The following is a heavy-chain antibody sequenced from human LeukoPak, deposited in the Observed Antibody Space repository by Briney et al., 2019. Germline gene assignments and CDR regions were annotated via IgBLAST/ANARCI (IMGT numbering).Heavy chain of an antibody. D-gene: IGHD6-13*01. CDR3: ARVPCSSCHFDY. Sequence: ASVKASCKASGYTFTGYYMHWVRQAPGQGLEWMGWINPNSGGTNYAQKFQGRVTMTRDTSISTAYMELSRLRSDDTAVYYCARVPCSSCHFDYWGQGTLVTVSS. CDR2: INPNSGGT. J-gene: IGHJ4*02. V-gene: IGHV1-2*02. CDR1: GYTFTGYY.